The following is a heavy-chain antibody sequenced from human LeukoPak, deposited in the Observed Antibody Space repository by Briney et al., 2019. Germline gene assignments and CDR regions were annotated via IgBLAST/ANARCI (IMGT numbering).Heavy chain of an antibody. CDR3: VRNLAVAGTCFDS. Sequence: PGGSLRLSCAASGFTFRNDWISWVRQAPGTGLEWVANIKQDGSDRNYVTSVRGRFTISRDNAESSLYLQMNSLRVEDTAVYYCVRNLAVAGTCFDSWGQGTLVTVSS. CDR1: GFTFRNDW. CDR2: IKQDGSDR. V-gene: IGHV3-7*03. D-gene: IGHD6-19*01. J-gene: IGHJ4*02.